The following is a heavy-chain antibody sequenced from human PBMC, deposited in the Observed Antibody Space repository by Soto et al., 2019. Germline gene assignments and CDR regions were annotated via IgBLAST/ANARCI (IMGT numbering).Heavy chain of an antibody. Sequence: QVQLVESGGGVVQPGRSLRLSCAASGFTFSSYAMHWVRQAPGKGLEWVAVISYDGSNKYYAGSVKGRFTISRDNSKNTLYLQMNSLRVEDTAVYYCARAAEAGDDVFDLWGQGTMGTVSS. V-gene: IGHV3-30-3*01. CDR3: ARAAEAGDDVFDL. J-gene: IGHJ3*01. CDR1: GFTFSSYA. CDR2: ISYDGSNK. D-gene: IGHD6-19*01.